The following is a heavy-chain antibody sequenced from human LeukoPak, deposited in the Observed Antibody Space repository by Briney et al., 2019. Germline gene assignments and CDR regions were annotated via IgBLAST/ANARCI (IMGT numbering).Heavy chain of an antibody. D-gene: IGHD4-17*01. CDR3: GFGDYY. J-gene: IGHJ4*02. CDR1: GGSISSGSYY. CDR2: IYTSGST. Sequence: PSQTLSLTCTVSGGSISSGSYYWSWIRQPAGKGLEWIGRIYTSGSTNYNPSLKSRVTISVDTSKNQFSLKLSSVTAADTAVYYCGFGDYYWGQGTLVTVSS. V-gene: IGHV4-61*02.